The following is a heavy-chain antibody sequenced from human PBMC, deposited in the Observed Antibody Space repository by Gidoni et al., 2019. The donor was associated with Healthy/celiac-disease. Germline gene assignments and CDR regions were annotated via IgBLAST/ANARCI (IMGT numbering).Heavy chain of an antibody. CDR2: IKSKTYGGTT. D-gene: IGHD3-10*01. CDR3: TTFYYYVSGKVYYGMDV. J-gene: IGHJ6*02. V-gene: IGHV3-15*01. CDR1: GVTFSNAW. Sequence: EVQLVESGGGVVKPGGSLRLSWAASGVTFSNAWMSWFRQAPGKGLEWVGRIKSKTYGGTTDYAAPVKGSFTISRDDSKNTLYLHMNSLKTEDTAVYYCTTFYYYVSGKVYYGMDVWGQGTTVTVSS.